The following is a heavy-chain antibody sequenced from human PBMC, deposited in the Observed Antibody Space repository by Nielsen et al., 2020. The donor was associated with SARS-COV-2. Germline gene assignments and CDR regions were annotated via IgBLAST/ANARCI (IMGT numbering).Heavy chain of an antibody. CDR3: ARVEQLYDYFDY. V-gene: IGHV1-2*06. J-gene: IGHJ4*02. D-gene: IGHD5/OR15-5a*01. CDR1: GCTFTGYY. CDR2: INPNSGGT. Sequence: ASVKVSCKASGCTFTGYYMHWVRQAPGQGLEWMGRINPNSGGTNYAQKLQGRVTMTTDTSTTTAYMELRSLRSDDTAVYYCARVEQLYDYFDYWGQGTLVTVSS.